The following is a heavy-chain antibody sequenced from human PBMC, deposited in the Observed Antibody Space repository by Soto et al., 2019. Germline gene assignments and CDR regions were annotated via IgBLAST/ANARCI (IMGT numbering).Heavy chain of an antibody. CDR3: AKIYTWNEWQGGSDY. CDR2: INPNTGVT. Sequence: QVHLEQSGAEVKKAGASVKISCKASGYSLAAYYINWVRQVSGQGLEWMGWINPNTGVTDYAQKFQGRVTLTRDTSIKTAYLELTSLRSDDTAVYYCAKIYTWNEWQGGSDYWGQGTLLTVSS. D-gene: IGHD3-3*01. V-gene: IGHV1-2*02. CDR1: GYSLAAYY. J-gene: IGHJ4*02.